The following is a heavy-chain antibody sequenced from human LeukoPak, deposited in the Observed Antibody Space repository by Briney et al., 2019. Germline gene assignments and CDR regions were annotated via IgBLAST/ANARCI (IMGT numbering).Heavy chain of an antibody. CDR1: GFTFSTYW. Sequence: PGGSLRLSCAASGFTFSTYWMHWVRHGPGKGLVWVSRINGDGSTTHYADSVKGRFTISRDNAKNTLYLQMNSLRAEDTAVYYCARVMVSGQRQMDVWGKGTTVTVSS. CDR2: INGDGSTT. CDR3: ARVMVSGQRQMDV. J-gene: IGHJ6*04. V-gene: IGHV3-74*01. D-gene: IGHD6-25*01.